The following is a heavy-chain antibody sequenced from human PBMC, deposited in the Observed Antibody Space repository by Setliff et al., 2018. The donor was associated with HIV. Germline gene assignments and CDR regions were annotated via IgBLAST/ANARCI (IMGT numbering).Heavy chain of an antibody. V-gene: IGHV4-38-2*02. J-gene: IGHJ4*02. CDR1: GFSISSDYY. CDR3: ARLTKDTRPPAAADS. D-gene: IGHD1-1*01. Sequence: LSLTCIVSGFSISSDYYWGWVRQPPGEGLEWIASISPGGNTYYNPSLRSRVRMSVDRSKNHFSLRLSSVSVADTAVYFCARLTKDTRPPAAADSWGQGALVTVSS. CDR2: ISPGGNT.